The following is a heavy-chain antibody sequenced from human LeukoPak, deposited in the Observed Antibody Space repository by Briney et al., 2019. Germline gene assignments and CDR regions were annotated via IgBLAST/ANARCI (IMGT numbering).Heavy chain of an antibody. D-gene: IGHD5-12*01. CDR3: TRNLARTGDFDY. J-gene: IGHJ4*02. V-gene: IGHV1-8*01. Sequence: ASVKVSCKASGYTFVSYDINWVRQATGQGLEWLGWMNPNSGSTGFAQNFQGRVSMTRDTSISTAYMELSNLGSEDTAVYYCTRNLARTGDFDYWGQGTLVTVSS. CDR1: GYTFVSYD. CDR2: MNPNSGST.